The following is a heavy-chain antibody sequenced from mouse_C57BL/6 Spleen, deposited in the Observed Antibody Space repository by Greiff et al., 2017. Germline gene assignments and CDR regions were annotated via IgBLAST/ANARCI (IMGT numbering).Heavy chain of an antibody. CDR3: ARVVPYYYGRRD. D-gene: IGHD1-1*01. CDR2: IDPSDSYT. Sequence: QVQLQQPGAELVKPGASVKLSCKASGYTFTSYWMQWVKQRPGQGLEWIGEIDPSDSYTYYNQKFKGKATLTVDTSSSTAYMQLSSLTSEDSAVYYSARVVPYYYGRRDWGQGTTLTVSS. J-gene: IGHJ2*01. CDR1: GYTFTSYW. V-gene: IGHV1-50*01.